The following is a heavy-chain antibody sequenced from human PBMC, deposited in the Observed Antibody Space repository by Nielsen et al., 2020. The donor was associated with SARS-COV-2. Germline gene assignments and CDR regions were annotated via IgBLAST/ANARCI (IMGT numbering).Heavy chain of an antibody. CDR2: IWYDGSNK. J-gene: IGHJ5*02. D-gene: IGHD3-22*01. CDR3: ARDRYYYDSSGYQRYNWFDP. V-gene: IGHV3-33*01. Sequence: GESLKISCAASGFTFSSYGMHWVRQAPGKGLEWVAVIWYDGSNKYYADSVKGRFTISRDNSKNTLYLQMNSLRAEDTAVYYCARDRYYYDSSGYQRYNWFDPWGQGTLVTVSS. CDR1: GFTFSSYG.